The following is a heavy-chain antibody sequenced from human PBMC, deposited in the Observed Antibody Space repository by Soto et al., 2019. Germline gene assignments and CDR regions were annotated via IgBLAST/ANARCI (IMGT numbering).Heavy chain of an antibody. Sequence: EVQLVESGGGLVQPGGSLRLSCAASGFSFTNYRMAWVRQAPGKGLEWVANIQLGGNAIEYADSVKGRFTISRDDAKNSLYLDVNRRRVDDTARYYFARWRGGPSEFDYWGQGTTVSVAS. CDR3: ARWRGGPSEFDY. CDR1: GFSFTNYR. CDR2: IQLGGNAI. D-gene: IGHD3-16*01. V-gene: IGHV3-7*01. J-gene: IGHJ6*02.